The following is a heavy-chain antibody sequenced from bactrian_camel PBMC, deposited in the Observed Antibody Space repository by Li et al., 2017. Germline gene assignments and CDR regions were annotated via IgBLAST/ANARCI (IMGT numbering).Heavy chain of an antibody. CDR1: YTHSTNV. Sequence: HVQLVESGGGSAEAGGSLRLSCVYTHSTNVLAWFRQAPGKEREGVAAIDLGADSTFYGSSVKGRFSISKDTSMSTLYLQMTSLKSEDTATSYCAKELGSTLAGSGRSPGTQVTVS. V-gene: IGHV3S1*01. D-gene: IGHD6*01. J-gene: IGHJ4*01. CDR2: IDLGADST.